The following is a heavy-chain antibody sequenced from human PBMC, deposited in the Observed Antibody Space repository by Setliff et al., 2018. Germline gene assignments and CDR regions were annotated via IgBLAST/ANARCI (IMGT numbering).Heavy chain of an antibody. CDR3: TTDPSATFGGVIGAAFDM. Sequence: GGSLRLSCAASGFTFSNAWMNWVRQAPGKGLEWVGRIEGKSDGLATDYAAHVKGRFTIASENSTNKLYLQINSLKNEDTAVYYCTTDPSATFGGVIGAAFDMWGQGTMVTVSS. J-gene: IGHJ3*02. CDR1: GFTFSNAW. V-gene: IGHV3-15*04. CDR2: IEGKSDGLAT. D-gene: IGHD3-16*01.